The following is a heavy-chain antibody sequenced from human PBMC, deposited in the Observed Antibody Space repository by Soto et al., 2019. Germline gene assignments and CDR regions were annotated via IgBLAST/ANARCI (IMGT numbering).Heavy chain of an antibody. CDR2: ISYDGSNK. J-gene: IGHJ5*02. V-gene: IGHV3-30*18. CDR1: GFTFSSYG. CDR3: AKDLISYDFWSGYYHWFDP. D-gene: IGHD3-3*01. Sequence: GSLRLSCAASGFTFSSYGMHWVRQAPGKGLEWVAVISYDGSNKYYADSVKGRFTISRDNSKNTLYLQMNSLRAGDTAVYYCAKDLISYDFWSGYYHWFDPWGQGTLVTVS.